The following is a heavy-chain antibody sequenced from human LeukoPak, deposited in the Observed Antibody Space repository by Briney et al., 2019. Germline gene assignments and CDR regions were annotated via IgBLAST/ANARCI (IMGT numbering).Heavy chain of an antibody. CDR3: ARDTYSSSWHYYYYYYMDV. CDR2: ISAYNGNT. Sequence: ASVKVSCKASGYTFTSYGISWVRQAPGQGLEWMGWISAYNGNTNYAQKLQGRVTMTTDTSTSTAYMELRSLRSDDTAVYYCARDTYSSSWHYYYYYYMDVWGKGTTVTVSS. J-gene: IGHJ6*03. V-gene: IGHV1-18*01. CDR1: GYTFTSYG. D-gene: IGHD6-13*01.